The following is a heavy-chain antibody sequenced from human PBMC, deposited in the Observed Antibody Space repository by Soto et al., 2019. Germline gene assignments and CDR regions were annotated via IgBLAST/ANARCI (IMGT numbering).Heavy chain of an antibody. CDR1: GFTFSSYA. CDR3: ARDGPLVGSYFAY. J-gene: IGHJ4*02. D-gene: IGHD1-26*01. V-gene: IGHV3-30-3*01. CDR2: ISYDGSNK. Sequence: PGGSLRLSCAASGFTFSSYAMHWVRQAPGKGLEWVAVISYDGSNKYYADSVKGRFTFSRDNSKNTLYLQMNSLRVDYTAVYYCARDGPLVGSYFAYWGQGTLVTVSS.